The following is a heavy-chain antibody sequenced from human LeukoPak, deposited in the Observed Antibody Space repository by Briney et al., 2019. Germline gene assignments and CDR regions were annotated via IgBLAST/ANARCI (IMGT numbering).Heavy chain of an antibody. J-gene: IGHJ4*02. Sequence: ASVKVSCKASGYTFSGYYMHWVRQAPGQGLEWMAWINTNTGGTSYSQNFQGRVTMTRDTSSRTAYLELSWLTSDDTAVYYCASNMAGSSFDYWGQGTLVTVSS. CDR2: INTNTGGT. CDR1: GYTFSGYY. CDR3: ASNMAGSSFDY. D-gene: IGHD6-19*01. V-gene: IGHV1-2*02.